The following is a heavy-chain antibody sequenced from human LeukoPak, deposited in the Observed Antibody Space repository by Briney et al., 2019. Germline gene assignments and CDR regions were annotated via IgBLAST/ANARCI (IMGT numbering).Heavy chain of an antibody. CDR3: ARREDPDYYILTGAPPDY. D-gene: IGHD3-9*01. J-gene: IGHJ4*02. Sequence: GGSLRLSCAASGFTVSSNYMSWVRQAPGKGLEWVSVIYSGGSTYYADSVKGRFAISRDNSKNTLYLQMNSLRAEDTAVYYCARREDPDYYILTGAPPDYWGQGTLVTVSS. CDR1: GFTVSSNY. V-gene: IGHV3-53*05. CDR2: IYSGGST.